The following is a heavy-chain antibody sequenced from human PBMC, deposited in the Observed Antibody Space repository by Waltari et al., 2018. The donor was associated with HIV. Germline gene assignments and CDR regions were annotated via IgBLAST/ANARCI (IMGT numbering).Heavy chain of an antibody. Sequence: VQLQQSGPGLVEPSQTLSLTSGISGDTGFRYAGTWNWLRQSPSRGLEWLGRTYYRSQWFYEYAGSVESRITITPDTSKNHFSLQLKSVTPEDTAIYYCARGQGSTGFDYWGQGTLVSVSS. CDR2: TYYRSQWFY. D-gene: IGHD3-10*01. V-gene: IGHV6-1*01. J-gene: IGHJ4*02. CDR1: GDTGFRYAGT. CDR3: ARGQGSTGFDY.